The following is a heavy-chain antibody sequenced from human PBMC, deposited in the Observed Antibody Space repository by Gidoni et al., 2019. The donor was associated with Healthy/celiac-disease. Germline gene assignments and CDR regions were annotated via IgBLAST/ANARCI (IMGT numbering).Heavy chain of an antibody. CDR1: GFTFGDYA. D-gene: IGHD4-17*01. Sequence: EVQLVESGGGLVQPGRSLRLSCTASGFTFGDYAMSWFRQAPGKGLEGVGFIRSKAYGGTTEYAASVKGRFTISRDDSKSIAYLQMNSLKTEDTAVYYCTRVRAVEYGDPNYYYYMDVWGKGTTVTVSS. J-gene: IGHJ6*03. CDR3: TRVRAVEYGDPNYYYYMDV. CDR2: IRSKAYGGTT. V-gene: IGHV3-49*03.